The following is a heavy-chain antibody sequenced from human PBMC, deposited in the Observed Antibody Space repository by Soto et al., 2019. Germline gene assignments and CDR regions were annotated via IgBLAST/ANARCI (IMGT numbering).Heavy chain of an antibody. J-gene: IGHJ5*02. CDR1: GYTLSSYG. Sequence: ASVKVSCKASGYTLSSYGISWVRQATAQGLEWMEWISSSNANTKYAQKLPGRVTMSTDTSTSTAYMELRSLRSDATAVYYCARDTYYSWFDPWARGTLVTVSS. CDR3: ARDTYYSWFDP. D-gene: IGHD3-10*01. V-gene: IGHV1-18*01. CDR2: ISSSNANT.